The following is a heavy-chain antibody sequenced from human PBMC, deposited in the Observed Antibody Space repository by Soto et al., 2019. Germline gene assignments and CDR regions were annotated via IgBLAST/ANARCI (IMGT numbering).Heavy chain of an antibody. Sequence: QVQLQESGPGLVKPSQTLSLTCTVSGGSISSGGYYWTWIRQHPGKGLEWIGYIYYSGTTYYNPSLKRRLTISVDTSKTQFSLKLSSVPPADTPVYYCARGPSIWGQGTLVTVSS. CDR3: ARGPSI. V-gene: IGHV4-31*03. CDR1: GGSISSGGYY. CDR2: IYYSGTT. J-gene: IGHJ4*02.